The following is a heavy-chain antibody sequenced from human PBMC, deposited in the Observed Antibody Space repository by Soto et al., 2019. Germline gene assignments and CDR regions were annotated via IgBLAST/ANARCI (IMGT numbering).Heavy chain of an antibody. Sequence: QLQLQESGPGLVKPSDTLSLTCTVSGVSIRSSSYYWGWIRQPPGKGLEWIGSIYYSGSTYYNPSHKSRVTIPVDTSKNQFSLELSSVAAADTAVYYCARSEPPSSGLPPYYYYNGMDVWGQGTTVIVSS. D-gene: IGHD3-22*01. V-gene: IGHV4-39*01. CDR1: GVSIRSSSYY. J-gene: IGHJ6*02. CDR3: ARSEPPSSGLPPYYYYNGMDV. CDR2: IYYSGST.